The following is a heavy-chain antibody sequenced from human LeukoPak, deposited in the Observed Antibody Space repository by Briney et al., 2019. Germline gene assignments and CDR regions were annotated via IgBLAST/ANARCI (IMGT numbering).Heavy chain of an antibody. Sequence: SETLSLTCTVSGGSISTYYWSWIRQPPGKGLEWIGYIYYSGSTNYNPSLKSRVTISVDTSNNQFSLKLSSVTAADTAVYYCARDHCSGGSCYHNWFDPWGQGTLVTVSS. V-gene: IGHV4-59*01. CDR3: ARDHCSGGSCYHNWFDP. J-gene: IGHJ5*02. CDR1: GGSISTYY. D-gene: IGHD2-15*01. CDR2: IYYSGST.